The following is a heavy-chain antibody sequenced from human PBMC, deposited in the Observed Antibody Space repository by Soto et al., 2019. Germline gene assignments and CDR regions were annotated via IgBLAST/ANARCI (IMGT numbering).Heavy chain of an antibody. CDR3: ARNMDYYYGPGSGNGHGF. D-gene: IGHD3-10*01. CDR2: INPRFGDT. V-gene: IGHV1-2*02. Sequence: QVQPVQSGAELKEPGDSVRVSCEASGYTFTAYYIHWVRQAPGQGLEWMGWINPRFGDTSYAQDFQGRVSMTRDTSISTVYMELSRLTSDDTAIYYCARNMDYYYGPGSGNGHGFWGQGTTVTVFS. CDR1: GYTFTAYY. J-gene: IGHJ6*02.